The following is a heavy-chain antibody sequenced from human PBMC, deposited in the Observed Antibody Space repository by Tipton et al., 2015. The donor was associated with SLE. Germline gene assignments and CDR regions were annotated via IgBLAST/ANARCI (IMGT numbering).Heavy chain of an antibody. V-gene: IGHV4-30-4*01. CDR3: ARGLSMVRGVSGY. Sequence: TLSLTCTVSGGSISSGDYYWSWIRQPPGKGLEWIGYIYYSGSTYYNPSLKSRVTISVDTSKNQFSLKLSSVTAADTAVYYCARGLSMVRGVSGYWGQGTLVTVSS. CDR1: GGSISSGDYY. D-gene: IGHD3-10*01. CDR2: IYYSGST. J-gene: IGHJ4*02.